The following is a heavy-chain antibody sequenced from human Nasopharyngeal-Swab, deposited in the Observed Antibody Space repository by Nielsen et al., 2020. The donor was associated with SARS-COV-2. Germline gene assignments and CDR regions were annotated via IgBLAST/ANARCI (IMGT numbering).Heavy chain of an antibody. CDR2: MYTSGST. V-gene: IGHV4-61*09. Sequence: SETLSLTCSVSGVSIGSGSYYWSWIRQPAGKGLEWIGHMYTSGSTNYNPSLKSRVAISIDTSKNQFSLRLSSVTAADTAVYYCAREDRWTLTSFYYALDVWGQGTTVTVSS. CDR3: AREDRWTLTSFYYALDV. D-gene: IGHD3-9*01. J-gene: IGHJ6*02. CDR1: GVSIGSGSYY.